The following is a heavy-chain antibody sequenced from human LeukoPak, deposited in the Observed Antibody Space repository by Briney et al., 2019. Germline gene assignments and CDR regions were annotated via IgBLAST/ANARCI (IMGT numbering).Heavy chain of an antibody. CDR3: ARFANLYCSSTSCYKVDAFDI. D-gene: IGHD2-2*02. V-gene: IGHV4-59*01. Sequence: SETLSLTCTVSGGSISSYYWSWIRQPPGKGLEWIGYIYYSGSTNYNPSLKSRVTISVDTSKNQFPLKLSSVTAADTAVYYCARFANLYCSSTSCYKVDAFDIWGQGTMVTVSS. J-gene: IGHJ3*02. CDR2: IYYSGST. CDR1: GGSISSYY.